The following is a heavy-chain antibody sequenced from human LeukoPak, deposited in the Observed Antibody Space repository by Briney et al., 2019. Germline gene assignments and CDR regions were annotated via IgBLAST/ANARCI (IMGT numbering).Heavy chain of an antibody. V-gene: IGHV3-30*04. CDR2: ISYDGSNK. J-gene: IGHJ4*02. CDR1: GFTFCSHA. D-gene: IGHD2-2*01. CDR3: ARGGVCSRATCYLPFDY. Sequence: GGCPRLSCAASGFTFCSHAIHWGRDAPGKGLERGAVISYDGSNKYYADSVKGRFTLSRDNSKNTLFLQMNRLRTEDTAVYYCARGGVCSRATCYLPFDYWGQGTLVTVSS.